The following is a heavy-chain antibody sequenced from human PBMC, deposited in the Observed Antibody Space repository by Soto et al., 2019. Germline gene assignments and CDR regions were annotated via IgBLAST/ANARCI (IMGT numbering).Heavy chain of an antibody. Sequence: GVSLRLSYAASKFTFSAYWMHWVRQAPGKGLVWVSRIDPDGITTYYADSVKGRFTISRDNAKNTLYLQLNSLTAEDTAVYYCTSSGSYDIAWFDPWGQGTLVTVAS. CDR3: TSSGSYDIAWFDP. D-gene: IGHD3-10*01. CDR2: IDPDGITT. V-gene: IGHV3-74*01. J-gene: IGHJ5*02. CDR1: KFTFSAYW.